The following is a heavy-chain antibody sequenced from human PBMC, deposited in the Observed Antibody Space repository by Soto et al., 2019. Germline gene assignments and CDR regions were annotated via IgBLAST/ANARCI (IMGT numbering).Heavy chain of an antibody. J-gene: IGHJ4*02. CDR2: ISAYNGNT. D-gene: IGHD3-22*01. Sequence: ASVKVSCKASGYTFTNFGISWVRQAPGQGLEWMGWISAYNGNTNYAQRFQGRVTMTTDTSTSTAYMEVRSLRFDDTTVYYCARLLPYDSSGYVGFDYWGQGTLVTVSS. CDR1: GYTFTNFG. CDR3: ARLLPYDSSGYVGFDY. V-gene: IGHV1-18*01.